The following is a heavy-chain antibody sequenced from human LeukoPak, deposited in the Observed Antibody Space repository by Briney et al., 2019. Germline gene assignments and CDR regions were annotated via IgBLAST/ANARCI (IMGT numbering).Heavy chain of an antibody. Sequence: SETLSLTCAVYGGSFSGYYWSWIRQPPGKGLEWIGEINHSGSTNYNPSLKSRVTISVDTSKNQFSLKLSSVTAADTAVYYCAREVVVTTWAGAFDIWGHGTMVTVSS. CDR1: GGSFSGYY. J-gene: IGHJ3*02. D-gene: IGHD2-21*02. CDR2: INHSGST. CDR3: AREVVVTTWAGAFDI. V-gene: IGHV4-34*01.